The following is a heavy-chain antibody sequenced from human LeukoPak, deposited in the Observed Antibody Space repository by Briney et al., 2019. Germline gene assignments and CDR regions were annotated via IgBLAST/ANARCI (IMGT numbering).Heavy chain of an antibody. Sequence: ASVKVSCKTSGYSFTRHVLHWVRQAPGQGLEWMGWIKVANGDTKYSQRFQGRVTFVRDTSATTVYMDLSSLTSEDTAVYYCAGGSDGGSPSYWGQGTLVTVSS. V-gene: IGHV1-3*01. CDR2: IKVANGDT. D-gene: IGHD2-15*01. CDR1: GYSFTRHV. CDR3: AGGSDGGSPSY. J-gene: IGHJ4*02.